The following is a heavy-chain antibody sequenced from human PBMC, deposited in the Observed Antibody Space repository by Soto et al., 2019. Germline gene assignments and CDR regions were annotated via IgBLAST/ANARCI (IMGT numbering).Heavy chain of an antibody. Sequence: SETLSLTCTVSGGSMSRYYWTWIRQPPGKGLEWIGNIHYTGSTNYNPSLKSRVTILLGTSTTQFSLKVRSVTAADTAVYYCARDLTISSTDGPLDPWGHGTLVTVSS. CDR3: ARDLTISSTDGPLDP. D-gene: IGHD1-1*01. V-gene: IGHV4-59*01. CDR1: GGSMSRYY. CDR2: IHYTGST. J-gene: IGHJ5*02.